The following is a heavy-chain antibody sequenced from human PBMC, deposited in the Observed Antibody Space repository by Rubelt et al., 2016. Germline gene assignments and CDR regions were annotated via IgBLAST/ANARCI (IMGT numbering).Heavy chain of an antibody. V-gene: IGHV4-39*01. J-gene: IGHJ4*02. D-gene: IGHD6-13*01. CDR2: IYYSGST. CDR1: GGSISSSSYF. CDR3: ARHPGAATKVDC. Sequence: QLQLQESGPGLVKPSETLTLTCTVSGGSISSSSYFWGWIRPPPGKGLEWIGSIYYSGSTYYNPSLKSRVTISVDTSKNQFSLKRSAVTAADTAVYYCARHPGAATKVDCWGQGTLVTVSS.